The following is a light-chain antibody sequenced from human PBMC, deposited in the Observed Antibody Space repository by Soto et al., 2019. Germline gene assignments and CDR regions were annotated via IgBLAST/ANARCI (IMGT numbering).Light chain of an antibody. V-gene: IGKV2-30*01. CDR3: MQGTHWPPR. CDR2: RAS. CDR1: QSIVYSDGQAY. Sequence: DVVMTQSPLSLPVTLGQPASISCRSSQSIVYSDGQAYLSWFQQRQGQSPRRLIYRASNRDSGVPERFRGSGSGTDFPREIDRVEAEDVGIYCCMQGTHWPPRFGRGTRVEIK. J-gene: IGKJ1*01.